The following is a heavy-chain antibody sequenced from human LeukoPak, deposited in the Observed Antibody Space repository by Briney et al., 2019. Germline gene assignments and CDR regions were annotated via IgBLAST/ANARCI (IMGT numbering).Heavy chain of an antibody. CDR3: ARGQGGWYGAFDI. V-gene: IGHV3-30*02. CDR1: GFTFSSYG. J-gene: IGHJ3*02. CDR2: IRYDGSNK. Sequence: GGSLRLSCAASGFTFSSYGMHWVRQAPGKGLEWVAFIRYDGSNKYYADSVKGRFTISRDNSKNTLYLQMNSLRAEDTAVYYCARGQGGWYGAFDIWGQGTMVTVSS. D-gene: IGHD6-19*01.